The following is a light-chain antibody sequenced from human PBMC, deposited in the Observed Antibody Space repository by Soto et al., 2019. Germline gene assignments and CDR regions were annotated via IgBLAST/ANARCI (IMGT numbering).Light chain of an antibody. Sequence: QSALTQPSSVSGSPGQSVTISCTGTGSNVGAYNYVSWYQQHPGKAPKLMIYDVSNRPSGVPDRFSGSKSANTASLTISGLQPEDEADYYCCSYAGTYIHYVFGSGTKVTVL. V-gene: IGLV2-11*01. CDR1: GSNVGAYNY. CDR3: CSYAGTYIHYV. CDR2: DVS. J-gene: IGLJ1*01.